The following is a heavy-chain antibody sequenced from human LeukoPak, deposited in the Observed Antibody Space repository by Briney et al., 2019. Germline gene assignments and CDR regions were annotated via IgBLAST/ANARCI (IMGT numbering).Heavy chain of an antibody. D-gene: IGHD3-3*01. CDR1: GDTFTGYY. CDR3: ARDRTRITIFGVVSTAFDP. CDR2: INPNSGGT. Sequence: GASVKVSCKASGDTFTGYYMHWVRQAPGQGLEWMGWINPNSGGTNYAQKFQGRVTMTRDTPIRTAYMERSALRSDDTAVYYCARDRTRITIFGVVSTAFDPWGQGNLVTVSS. V-gene: IGHV1-2*02. J-gene: IGHJ5*02.